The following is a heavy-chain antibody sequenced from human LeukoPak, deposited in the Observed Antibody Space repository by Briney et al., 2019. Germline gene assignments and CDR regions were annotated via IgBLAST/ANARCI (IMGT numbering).Heavy chain of an antibody. CDR1: GYTFTGYY. CDR2: IYPNSGGT. J-gene: IGHJ6*03. CDR3: ARANEVEWLLDYYMDV. Sequence: ASVKVSCKASGYTFTGYYMHWVRQAPGQGLEWMGWIYPNSGGTNNAQKFQGRVTMTRDTSISTAYMELSRLRSDDTAVYYCARANEVEWLLDYYMDVWGKGTTVTVYS. V-gene: IGHV1-2*02. D-gene: IGHD3-3*01.